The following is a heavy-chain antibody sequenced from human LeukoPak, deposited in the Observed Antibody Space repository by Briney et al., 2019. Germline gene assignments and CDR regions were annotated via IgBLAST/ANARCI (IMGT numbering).Heavy chain of an antibody. Sequence: AWETLSLTCSVSGGSIRSYFWSWIRQSAGRGLEHIGRIYSTGSTNYSPSLKSRVSMSVDTSKNQFSLTLRSVTAADTAIYYCARAGYTSTWTFDYWGQGILVTVSS. CDR1: GGSIRSYF. D-gene: IGHD6-13*01. CDR3: ARAGYTSTWTFDY. V-gene: IGHV4-4*07. J-gene: IGHJ4*02. CDR2: IYSTGST.